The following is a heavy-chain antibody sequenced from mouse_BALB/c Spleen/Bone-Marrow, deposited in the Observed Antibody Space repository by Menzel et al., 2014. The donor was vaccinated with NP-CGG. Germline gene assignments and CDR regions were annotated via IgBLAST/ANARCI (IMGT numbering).Heavy chain of an antibody. Sequence: QVQLQQPGPGLVAPSQRLSITCTVSGFSLTVYGVNWVRQPPGKGLEWLGMIWGDGITDYNSAFKSRLSISKDDSKSQVFLKMNSLQTDDTAKYYCAREGNYFDYWGQGTTLTVSS. CDR3: AREGNYFDY. J-gene: IGHJ2*01. V-gene: IGHV2-6-7*01. CDR2: IWGDGIT. CDR1: GFSLTVYG.